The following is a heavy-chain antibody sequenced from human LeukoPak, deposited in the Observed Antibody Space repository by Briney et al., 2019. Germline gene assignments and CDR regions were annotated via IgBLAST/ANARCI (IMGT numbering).Heavy chain of an antibody. CDR3: ARTAGGTGVY. CDR2: IYYSGST. Sequence: SETLSLTCTVSGGSISSSSYYWGWIRQPPGKGLEWIGSIYYSGSTYYNPSLKSRVTISVDTSKNQFSLKLSSVTAADTAVYYCARTAGGTGVYWGQGTLVTVSS. V-gene: IGHV4-39*07. D-gene: IGHD3-10*01. CDR1: GGSISSSSYY. J-gene: IGHJ4*02.